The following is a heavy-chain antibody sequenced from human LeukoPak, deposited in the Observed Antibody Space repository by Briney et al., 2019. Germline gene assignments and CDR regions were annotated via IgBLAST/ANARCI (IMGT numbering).Heavy chain of an antibody. Sequence: ASVKVSCKASGYTFTSYAMNWVRQAPGQGLEWMGWINTNTGNPTYAQGFTGRFVFSLDTSVSTAYLQISSLKAEDTAVYYCARGKAAAVYYYYYYMDVWGKGTTVTVSS. CDR2: INTNTGNP. J-gene: IGHJ6*03. V-gene: IGHV7-4-1*02. CDR3: ARGKAAAVYYYYYYMDV. D-gene: IGHD6-13*01. CDR1: GYTFTSYA.